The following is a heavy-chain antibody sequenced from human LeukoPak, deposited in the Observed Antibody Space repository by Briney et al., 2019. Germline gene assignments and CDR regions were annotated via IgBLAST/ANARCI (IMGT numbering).Heavy chain of an antibody. V-gene: IGHV1-18*01. D-gene: IGHD1-7*01. J-gene: IGHJ5*02. CDR3: ARAQSWNYAFDT. Sequence: ASVKVSCKASGYTFTSYGFTWVRQAPGQGLEWMGWISAYNGNTNYAQKLQGRVTLTTDTSTSTAYMELRSLRSDDTAVYYCARAQSWNYAFDTWGQGTLVTVSS. CDR1: GYTFTSYG. CDR2: ISAYNGNT.